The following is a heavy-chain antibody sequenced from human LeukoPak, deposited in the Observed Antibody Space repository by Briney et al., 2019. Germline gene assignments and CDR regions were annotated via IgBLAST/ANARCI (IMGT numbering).Heavy chain of an antibody. V-gene: IGHV1-2*04. CDR2: INPNSGGT. Sequence: ASVKVSCKASGYSFDNYGFSWMRQAPGQGLEWMGWINPNSGGTNYAQKFQGWVTMTRDTSISTAYMELSRLRSDDTAVYYCARDRRSSSWDAFDIWGQGTMVTVSS. CDR1: GYSFDNYG. CDR3: ARDRRSSSWDAFDI. D-gene: IGHD6-13*01. J-gene: IGHJ3*02.